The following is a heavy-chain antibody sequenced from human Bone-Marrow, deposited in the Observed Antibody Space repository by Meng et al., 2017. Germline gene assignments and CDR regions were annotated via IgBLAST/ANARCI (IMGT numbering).Heavy chain of an antibody. D-gene: IGHD3-10*01. Sequence: ESLKISCTVSGGSISSSSYYWGWIRQHPGKGLEWIGSIYYSGSTYYNPSLKSRVTISVDTSKNQFSLKLSSVTAADTAVYYCASPTMVRGVIPWGQGTLVTVSS. J-gene: IGHJ5*02. CDR2: IYYSGST. CDR3: ASPTMVRGVIP. CDR1: GGSISSSSYY. V-gene: IGHV4-39*07.